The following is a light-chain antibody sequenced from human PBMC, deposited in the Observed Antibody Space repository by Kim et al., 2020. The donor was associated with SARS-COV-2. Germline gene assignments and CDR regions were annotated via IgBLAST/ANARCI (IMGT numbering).Light chain of an antibody. J-gene: IGLJ3*02. V-gene: IGLV2-8*01. CDR1: RSDVGYYNY. CDR3: SSYASSNAWV. Sequence: GQSITIPCTGTRSDVGYYNYVSWYQQHPGKAPKLMIYEVTKRPSGVPDRFSGSKSGNTASLTVSGLQAEDEADYYCSSYASSNAWVFGGGTQLTVL. CDR2: EVT.